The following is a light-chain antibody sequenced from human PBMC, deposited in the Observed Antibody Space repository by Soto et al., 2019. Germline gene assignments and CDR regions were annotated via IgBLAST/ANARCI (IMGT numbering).Light chain of an antibody. CDR3: QQRSNWPPKFT. CDR2: DAS. Sequence: EIVLTQSPATLSLSPGERATLSCRASQTVSNSLAWYQQKPGQPPRLLIYDASNRATGIPARFSGSGSGTDFPLTISSLEPEDFAVYYCQQRSNWPPKFTFGPGTKVDIK. CDR1: QTVSNS. V-gene: IGKV3-11*01. J-gene: IGKJ3*01.